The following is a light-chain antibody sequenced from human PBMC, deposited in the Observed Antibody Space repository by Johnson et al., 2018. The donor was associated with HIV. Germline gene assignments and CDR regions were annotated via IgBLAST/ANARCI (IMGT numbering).Light chain of an antibody. Sequence: QSVLTQPPSVSAAPGQKVTFSCSGSSSNIGENFVSWYQHLPGTAPKLLIYENNKRPSGIPDRFSGSKSGTSATLGITGLQTGDEADYYCGTWDNSLSANYVFGTGTRVTVL. V-gene: IGLV1-51*02. CDR2: ENN. CDR3: GTWDNSLSANYV. J-gene: IGLJ1*01. CDR1: SSNIGENF.